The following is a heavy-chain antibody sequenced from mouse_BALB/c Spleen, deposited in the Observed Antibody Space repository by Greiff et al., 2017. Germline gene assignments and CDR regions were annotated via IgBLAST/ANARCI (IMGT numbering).Heavy chain of an antibody. J-gene: IGHJ3*01. V-gene: IGHV14-1*02. Sequence: EVQLQQSGAELVRPGALVKLSCKASGFNIKDYYMHWVKQRPEQGLEWIGWIDPENGNTIYDPKFQGKASITADTSSNTAYLQLSSLTSEDTAVYYCARSIGWLLPWFAYWGQGTLVTVSA. CDR2: IDPENGNT. CDR1: GFNIKDYY. D-gene: IGHD2-3*01. CDR3: ARSIGWLLPWFAY.